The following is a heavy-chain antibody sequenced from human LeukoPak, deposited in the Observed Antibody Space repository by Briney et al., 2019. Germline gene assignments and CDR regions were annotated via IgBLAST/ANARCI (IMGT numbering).Heavy chain of an antibody. CDR3: AKDLSQWLEYYFDY. V-gene: IGHV3-23*01. J-gene: IGHJ4*02. CDR1: GFTFSSYA. D-gene: IGHD6-19*01. CDR2: IGGSGGSE. Sequence: PGGSLRLSCAASGFTFSSYAMSWVRQPPGKGLEWVSAIGGSGGSEYYADSVKGRFTISRDNSKNTLYLQMNSLRAEDTAVYYCAKDLSQWLEYYFDYWGQGILVTVSS.